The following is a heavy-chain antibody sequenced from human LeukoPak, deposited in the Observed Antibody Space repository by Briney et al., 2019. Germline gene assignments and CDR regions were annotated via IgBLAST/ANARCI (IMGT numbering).Heavy chain of an antibody. J-gene: IGHJ4*02. CDR2: ISGSGAGT. V-gene: IGHV3-23*01. Sequence: PGGSLRLSCAASRFTFSSYAMIWVRQAPGKGLEWVSGISGSGAGTYYADSVKGRFTISRDNSKNTLHLQMNSLRAEDTAVYYCAKGGTMTKKVYFDYWGQGTLVTVSS. D-gene: IGHD2-15*01. CDR1: RFTFSSYA. CDR3: AKGGTMTKKVYFDY.